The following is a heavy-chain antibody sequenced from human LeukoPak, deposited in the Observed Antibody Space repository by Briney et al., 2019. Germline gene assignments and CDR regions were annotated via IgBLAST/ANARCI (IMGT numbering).Heavy chain of an antibody. D-gene: IGHD3-10*02. CDR1: VDSSCTDY. J-gene: IGHJ4*02. CDR3: ARVLGEGNKYSLGY. Sequence: SETLSLTCTVSVDSSCTDYWCWSRQPPGKGLEWIGNIYYSGSTNYNPSLKSRVTISVETSKNQFSLKLSSVTAADTAIYYCARVLGEGNKYSLGYWGQGALVTVSS. V-gene: IGHV4-59*01. CDR2: IYYSGST.